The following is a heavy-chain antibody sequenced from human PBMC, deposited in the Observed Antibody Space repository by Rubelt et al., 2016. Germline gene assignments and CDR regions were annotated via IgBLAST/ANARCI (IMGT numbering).Heavy chain of an antibody. V-gene: IGHV3-21*01. D-gene: IGHD2-2*01. CDR3: ARDGSPGGYCSSTSCRNFDY. Sequence: VRQAPGKGLEWVSSISSSSSYIYYADSVKGRFTISRDNAKNSLYLQMNSLRAEDTAVYYCARDGSPGGYCSSTSCRNFDYWGQGTLVTVSS. CDR2: ISSSSSYI. J-gene: IGHJ4*02.